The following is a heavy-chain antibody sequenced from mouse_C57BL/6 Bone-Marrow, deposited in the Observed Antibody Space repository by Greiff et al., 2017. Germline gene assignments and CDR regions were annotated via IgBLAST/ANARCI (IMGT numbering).Heavy chain of an antibody. Sequence: QVQLQQPGAELVKPGASVKLSCKASGYTFTSYWMHWVKQRPGQGLEWIGMIHPNSGSTNYNEKFKSKATLTVDKSSSTAYMQRNSQTSKDTAVYYCARWRADYSGLDYWGQGTLVTVSA. D-gene: IGHD1-1*01. CDR2: IHPNSGST. V-gene: IGHV1-64*01. CDR3: ARWRADYSGLDY. J-gene: IGHJ3*01. CDR1: GYTFTSYW.